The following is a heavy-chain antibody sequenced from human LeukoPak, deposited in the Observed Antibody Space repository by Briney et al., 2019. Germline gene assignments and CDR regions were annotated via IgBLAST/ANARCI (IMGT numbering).Heavy chain of an antibody. Sequence: SVKVSCKASGGTFSSYAISWVRQAPGQGLEWMGRIIPIFGTANYAQKFQGRATITTDESTSTAYMELSSLRSEDTAVYYCARHVGYYYDSSGYGFFDYWGQGTLVTVSS. J-gene: IGHJ4*02. CDR3: ARHVGYYYDSSGYGFFDY. D-gene: IGHD3-22*01. V-gene: IGHV1-69*05. CDR1: GGTFSSYA. CDR2: IIPIFGTA.